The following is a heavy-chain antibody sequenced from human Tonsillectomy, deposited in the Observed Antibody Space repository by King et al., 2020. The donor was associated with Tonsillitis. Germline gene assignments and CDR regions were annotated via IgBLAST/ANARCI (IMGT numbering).Heavy chain of an antibody. J-gene: IGHJ4*02. V-gene: IGHV3-30*18. CDR1: GFTFSSDG. Sequence: VQLVESGGGVVQPGRSLRLSCAASGFTFSSDGIHWVRQAPGKGLEWVAVISSDGSKKYYADSVMGRFTISRDNSKNTLYLQMNSLRADDTAVYYCAKARQWLVHFDYWGQGTLVTVSS. CDR3: AKARQWLVHFDY. D-gene: IGHD6-19*01. CDR2: ISSDGSKK.